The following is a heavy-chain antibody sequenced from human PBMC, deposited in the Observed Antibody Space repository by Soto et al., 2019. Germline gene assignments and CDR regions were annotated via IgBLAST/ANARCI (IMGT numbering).Heavy chain of an antibody. Sequence: QVQLVQSGAEVKKPGSSVKVSCKASGGTFSSYAISWVRQAPGQGLEWMGGIIPIFGTANYAQKFQGRVTIPADESKSTAYMELSSLRSEDTAVYYCARDYYGSGSYQLDAFDIWGQGTMVTVSS. CDR1: GGTFSSYA. J-gene: IGHJ3*02. D-gene: IGHD3-10*01. V-gene: IGHV1-69*12. CDR2: IIPIFGTA. CDR3: ARDYYGSGSYQLDAFDI.